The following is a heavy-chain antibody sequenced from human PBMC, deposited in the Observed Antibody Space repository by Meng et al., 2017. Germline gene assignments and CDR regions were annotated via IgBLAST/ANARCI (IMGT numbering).Heavy chain of an antibody. Sequence: GGSLRLSCAASGFTFSSYAMSWVRQAPGKGLEWVSAISGSGGSTYYVDSVKGRLTISRDNSKNTLYLQMNSLRAEDTAVYYCAKDSGDYAVSWFDPWGQGTLVTVSS. V-gene: IGHV3-23*01. CDR2: ISGSGGST. D-gene: IGHD4-17*01. CDR1: GFTFSSYA. J-gene: IGHJ5*02. CDR3: AKDSGDYAVSWFDP.